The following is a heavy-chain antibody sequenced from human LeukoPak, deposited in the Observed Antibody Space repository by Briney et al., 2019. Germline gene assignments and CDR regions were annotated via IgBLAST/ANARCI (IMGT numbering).Heavy chain of an antibody. Sequence: SETLSLTCTVSGGSISSYYWSWIRQPAGKGLEWIGRIYTSGSTNYNPSLKSRVTMSVDTSKNQFSLKLSSVTAADTAVYYCARDSITIFGVVITTSHDAFDIWGQGTMVTVSS. V-gene: IGHV4-4*07. J-gene: IGHJ3*02. CDR2: IYTSGST. CDR1: GGSISSYY. CDR3: ARDSITIFGVVITTSHDAFDI. D-gene: IGHD3-3*01.